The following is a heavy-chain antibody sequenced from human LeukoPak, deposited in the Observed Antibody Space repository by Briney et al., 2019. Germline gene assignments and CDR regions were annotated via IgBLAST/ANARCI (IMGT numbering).Heavy chain of an antibody. Sequence: GGSLRLSCTASGYTFGDYAMSWVRQAPGKGLEWVGFIRSKAYGGTTEYAASVKGRFTISRDDSKSIAYLQMNSLKTEDTAAYYCTRDSSTLGLDVWGQGTTVTVSS. CDR1: GYTFGDYA. V-gene: IGHV3-49*04. J-gene: IGHJ6*02. D-gene: IGHD5/OR15-5a*01. CDR3: TRDSSTLGLDV. CDR2: IRSKAYGGTT.